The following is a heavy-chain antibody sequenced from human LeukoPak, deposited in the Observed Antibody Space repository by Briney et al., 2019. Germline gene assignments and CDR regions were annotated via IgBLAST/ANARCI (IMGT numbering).Heavy chain of an antibody. J-gene: IGHJ6*03. CDR3: AKPVIPSAYQGTYYMDV. CDR1: GLIFSSYG. D-gene: IGHD3-16*01. CDR2: IRHDESKT. V-gene: IGHV3-30*02. Sequence: PGGSQRLSCAASGLIFSSYGMHWVRQAPGEGLEWVAYIRHDESKTFYADSVKGRFTISRDNSKNTLYLQMHSLRAEDTALYYCAKPVIPSAYQGTYYMDVWGKGTTVTVSS.